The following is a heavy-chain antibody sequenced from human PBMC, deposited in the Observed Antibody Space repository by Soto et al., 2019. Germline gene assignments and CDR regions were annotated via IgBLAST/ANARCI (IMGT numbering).Heavy chain of an antibody. CDR2: INAGSGNT. CDR1: GYTFTSYA. CDR3: ARGLRTTGAFDI. Sequence: GASVKVSCKASGYTFTSYAMHWVRQAPGQRLEWMGWINAGSGNTKYSQKFQGRVTITRDTSASTAYMELSSLRSEDTAVYYCARGLRTTGAFDIWGQGTMVTVSS. V-gene: IGHV1-3*01. J-gene: IGHJ3*02. D-gene: IGHD4-4*01.